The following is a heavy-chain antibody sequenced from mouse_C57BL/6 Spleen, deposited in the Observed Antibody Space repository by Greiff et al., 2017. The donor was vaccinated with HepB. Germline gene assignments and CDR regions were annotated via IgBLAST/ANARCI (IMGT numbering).Heavy chain of an antibody. V-gene: IGHV1-18*01. D-gene: IGHD4-1*01. CDR3: AREELGPSWYFDV. J-gene: IGHJ1*03. CDR2: INPNNGGT. Sequence: VQLQQSGPELVKPGASVKIPCKASGYTFTDYNMDWVKQSHGKSLEWIGDINPNNGGTIYNQKFKGKATLTVDKSSSTAYMELRSLTSEDTAVYYCAREELGPSWYFDVWGTGTTVTVSS. CDR1: GYTFTDYN.